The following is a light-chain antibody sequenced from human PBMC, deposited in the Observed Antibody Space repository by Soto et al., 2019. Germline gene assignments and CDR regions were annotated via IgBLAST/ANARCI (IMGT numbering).Light chain of an antibody. CDR2: DAY. J-gene: IGKJ3*01. CDR1: QDISNY. CDR3: QQYDNLPPFT. V-gene: IGKV1-33*01. Sequence: DIQMTQSPSSLSASVGDRVTITCQASQDISNYLNWYQQKPGKAPKLLIYDAYNLETGVPSRFRRSGSGTDCTFTISSLQPEDSATYYCQQYDNLPPFTFGPGTKVDIK.